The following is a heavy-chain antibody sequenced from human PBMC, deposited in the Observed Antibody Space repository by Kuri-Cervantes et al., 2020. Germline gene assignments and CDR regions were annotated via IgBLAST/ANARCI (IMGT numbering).Heavy chain of an antibody. CDR3: ARSAGYSSSWVGVDP. J-gene: IGHJ5*02. CDR1: GYSFTSYW. CDR2: IYPGDSDT. Sequence: GGSLRLSCKGSGYSFTSYWIGWVRQMPGKGLEWMGIIYPGDSDTRYSPSFQGQVTISADKSISTAYLQWSSLKASDTAMYYCARSAGYSSSWVGVDPWGQGTLVTVSS. D-gene: IGHD6-13*01. V-gene: IGHV5-51*01.